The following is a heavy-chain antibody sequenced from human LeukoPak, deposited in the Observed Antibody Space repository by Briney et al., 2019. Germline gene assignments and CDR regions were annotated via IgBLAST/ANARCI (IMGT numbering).Heavy chain of an antibody. J-gene: IGHJ4*02. CDR1: GYTFTSYA. D-gene: IGHD6-13*01. CDR2: INAGNGNT. CDR3: AKVRGALSAAGPFDY. Sequence: GASVKVSCKASGYTFTSYAMHWVRQAPGQRLEWMGWINAGNGNTKYSQEFRGRVTITRDTSASTAYMELSSLRSEDTAVYYCAKVRGALSAAGPFDYWGQGTLVTVSS. V-gene: IGHV1-3*03.